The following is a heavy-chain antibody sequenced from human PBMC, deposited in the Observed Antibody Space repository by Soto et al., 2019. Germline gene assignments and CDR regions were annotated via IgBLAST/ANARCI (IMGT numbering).Heavy chain of an antibody. CDR3: ARHDCSPYYYYMDV. Sequence: PSETLSLTCTVSGGSISSYYWSWIRQPPGKGLEWIGYIYYSGSTNYNPSLKSRVTISVDTSKNQFSLKLSSVTAADTAVYYCARHDCSPYYYYMDVWGKGTTVTVSS. J-gene: IGHJ6*03. CDR2: IYYSGST. V-gene: IGHV4-59*08. CDR1: GGSISSYY. D-gene: IGHD4-4*01.